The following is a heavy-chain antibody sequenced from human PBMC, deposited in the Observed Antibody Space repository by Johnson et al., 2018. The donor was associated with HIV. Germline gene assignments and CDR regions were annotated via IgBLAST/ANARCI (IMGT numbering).Heavy chain of an antibody. CDR2: TRNKANSYTT. CDR1: GFTFSDHY. V-gene: IGHV3-72*01. CDR3: ARDLRTPGSGWGVDAFDI. J-gene: IGHJ3*02. Sequence: VQLVESGGDLVQPGGSLRLSCAASGFTFSDHYMDWVRQAPGKGLEWVGRTRNKANSYTTEYAASVKGRFTISRDDSKNSLYLQMNSLRAEDTAVYYCARDLRTPGSGWGVDAFDIWGQGTMVTVSS. D-gene: IGHD6-19*01.